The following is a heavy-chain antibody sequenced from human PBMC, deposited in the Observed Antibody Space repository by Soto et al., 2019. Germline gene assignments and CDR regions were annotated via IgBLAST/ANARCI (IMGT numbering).Heavy chain of an antibody. CDR2: IIPMFGTP. CDR1: GGDFSSYS. J-gene: IGHJ3*02. Sequence: QVQLVQSGAEVKKPGSSVKVSCKTSGGDFSSYSMNWVRQAPGQGPEWMGGIIPMFGTPNYAPRFQGRVTIAADESTTTVYMELSSLTSEDTAVYYCARDLGPSFYYDSDGTLNPFDIWGQGTMVTVSS. D-gene: IGHD3-22*01. CDR3: ARDLGPSFYYDSDGTLNPFDI. V-gene: IGHV1-69*01.